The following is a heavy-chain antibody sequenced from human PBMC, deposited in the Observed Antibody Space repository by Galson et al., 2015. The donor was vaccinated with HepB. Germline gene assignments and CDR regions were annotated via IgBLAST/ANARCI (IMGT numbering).Heavy chain of an antibody. D-gene: IGHD5-12*01. Sequence: SLRLSCAASGFSFSNHWMSWVRQAPGKGLEWVANMKKDGSDKYYVDSVKGRFTISRDNAKNSLFLQMNSLRAEDTAVYYCARYSASGSYYFDYWGQGTLVTVSS. CDR1: GFSFSNHW. J-gene: IGHJ4*02. CDR3: ARYSASGSYYFDY. V-gene: IGHV3-7*03. CDR2: MKKDGSDK.